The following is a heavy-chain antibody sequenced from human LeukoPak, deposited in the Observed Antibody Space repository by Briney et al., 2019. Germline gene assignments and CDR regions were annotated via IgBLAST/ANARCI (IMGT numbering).Heavy chain of an antibody. J-gene: IGHJ4*02. CDR3: AGSLGYCTSNFCYLKY. V-gene: IGHV1-2*02. CDR1: GYTFTDYY. CDR2: INPNSGGT. D-gene: IGHD2-2*01. Sequence: ASVKVSCKASGYTFTDYYMHWVRQAPGQGLEWMGWINPNSGGTNYAQKFYARVTMTRDTSISTAYMELSRLRSDDTAVYYCAGSLGYCTSNFCYLKYWGQGTLVTVSS.